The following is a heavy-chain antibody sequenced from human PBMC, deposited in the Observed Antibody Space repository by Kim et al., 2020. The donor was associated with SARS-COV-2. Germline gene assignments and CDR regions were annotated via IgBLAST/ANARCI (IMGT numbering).Heavy chain of an antibody. J-gene: IGHJ4*02. V-gene: IGHV4-30-4*01. CDR3: ARGWRRLVLMVYDRSFDY. D-gene: IGHD2-8*01. Sequence: SETLSLTCTVSGGSISSGDYYWSWIRQPPGKGLEWIGYIYYSGSTYYNPSLKSRVTISVDTSKNQFSLKLSSVTAADTAVYYCARGWRRLVLMVYDRSFDYWGQGTLVTVSS. CDR1: GGSISSGDYY. CDR2: IYYSGST.